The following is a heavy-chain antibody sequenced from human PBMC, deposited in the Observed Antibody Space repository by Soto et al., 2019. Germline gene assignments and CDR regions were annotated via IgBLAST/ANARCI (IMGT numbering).Heavy chain of an antibody. D-gene: IGHD6-13*01. V-gene: IGHV1-69*13. J-gene: IGHJ6*02. CDR3: ARYLTEQPTKPYYYYYGMDV. CDR1: GGTFSSYA. CDR2: IIPIFGTA. Sequence: SVQVSCKASGGTFSSYAISWVRQAPGQGLEWMGGIIPIFGTANYAQKFQGRVTITADESTSTAYMELSSLRSEDTAVYYCARYLTEQPTKPYYYYYGMDVWGQGTTVTVSS.